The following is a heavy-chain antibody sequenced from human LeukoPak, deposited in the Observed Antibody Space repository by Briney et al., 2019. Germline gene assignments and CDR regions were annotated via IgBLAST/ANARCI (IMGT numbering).Heavy chain of an antibody. D-gene: IGHD2-2*01. J-gene: IGHJ6*02. V-gene: IGHV1-3*01. CDR2: INAGNDDT. CDR3: ARGYCSSTSCYMDV. CDR1: GFPFTNYA. Sequence: GASVKVSCKASGFPFTNYAFHWVRQAPGQRLEWLGWINAGNDDTKYSQKFQGRVTITRDTSANTAYMELSSLTSDDTAVYYCARGYCSSTSCYMDVWGQGTTVT.